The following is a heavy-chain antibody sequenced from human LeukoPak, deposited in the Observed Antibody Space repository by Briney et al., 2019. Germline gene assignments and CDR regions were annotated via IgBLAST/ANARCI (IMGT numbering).Heavy chain of an antibody. CDR2: IYHSGST. CDR1: GGSISSYY. Sequence: SETLSLTCTVSGGSISSYYWSWIRQPPGKGLEWIGYIYHSGSTYYNPSLKSRVTISVDRSKNQFSLKLSSVTAADTAVYYCARHLDAFDLWGQGTMVTVSS. V-gene: IGHV4-59*08. J-gene: IGHJ3*01. CDR3: ARHLDAFDL.